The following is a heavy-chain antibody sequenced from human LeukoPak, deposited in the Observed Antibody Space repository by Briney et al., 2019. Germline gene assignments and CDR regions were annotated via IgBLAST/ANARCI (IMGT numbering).Heavy chain of an antibody. D-gene: IGHD6-13*01. CDR1: EFTFSSYA. CDR2: ISYDGSNK. J-gene: IGHJ4*02. CDR3: ARGQVYSSSREPDY. V-gene: IGHV3-30-3*01. Sequence: GGSLRLSCAASEFTFSSYAMHWVRQAPGKGLEWVALISYDGSNKYYADSVKGRFTISRDNSKNTPYLQMSSLRAEDTAVYYCARGQVYSSSREPDYWGQGTLVTVSS.